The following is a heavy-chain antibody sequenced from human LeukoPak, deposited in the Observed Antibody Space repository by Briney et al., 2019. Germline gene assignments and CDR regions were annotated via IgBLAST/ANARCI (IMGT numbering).Heavy chain of an antibody. D-gene: IGHD3-10*01. V-gene: IGHV2-70*04. CDR3: ARSYYYGSGSYVYYYGMDV. Sequence: SGPALVKPTQTLTLTCTFSGFSLSTSGMRVSWIRQPPGKALEWLARIDWDDDKFYSTSLKTRLTISKDTSKNQVVLTMTNMDPVDTATYYCARSYYYGSGSYVYYYGMDVWGKGTTVTVSS. CDR2: IDWDDDK. CDR1: GFSLSTSGMR. J-gene: IGHJ6*04.